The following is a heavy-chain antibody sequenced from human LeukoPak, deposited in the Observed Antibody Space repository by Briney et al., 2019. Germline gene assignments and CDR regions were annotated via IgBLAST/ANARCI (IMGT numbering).Heavy chain of an antibody. Sequence: PSETLSLTCAVSGGSISSGGYSWSWIRQPPGKGLEWIGYIYHSGSTYYNPSLKSRVTISVDRSKNQFSLKLSSVTAADTAVYYCARASPFGGWMDVWGKGTTVTVSS. CDR2: IYHSGST. V-gene: IGHV4-30-2*01. CDR3: ARASPFGGWMDV. CDR1: GGSISSGGYS. D-gene: IGHD3-10*01. J-gene: IGHJ6*04.